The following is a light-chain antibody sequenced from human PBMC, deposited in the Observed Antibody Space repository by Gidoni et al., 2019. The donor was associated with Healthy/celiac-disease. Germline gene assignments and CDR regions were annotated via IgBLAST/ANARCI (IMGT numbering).Light chain of an antibody. CDR3: QQYDNLPYT. V-gene: IGKV1-33*01. J-gene: IGKJ2*01. CDR2: DAS. Sequence: DIQLTQSPSSLSASVGDRVTITCQASQDISNYLNWYQQKPGKAPKLRIYDASNLETGGPAMFSGSGSGTDFTFTISSLQAEDIATYYCQQYDNLPYTFXXXTKLEIK. CDR1: QDISNY.